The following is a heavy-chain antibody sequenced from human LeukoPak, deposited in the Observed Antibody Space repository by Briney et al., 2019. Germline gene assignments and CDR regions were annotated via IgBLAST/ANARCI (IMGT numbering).Heavy chain of an antibody. V-gene: IGHV3-21*01. J-gene: IGHJ6*03. CDR3: ARDQECSGGSCYYYYYYMDV. CDR1: GFTFSSYS. CDR2: ISSSSSYI. D-gene: IGHD2-15*01. Sequence: PGGSLRLSCAASGFTFSSYSMNWVRQAPGKGLEWVSSISSSSSYIYYADSVKGRFTISRDNAKNSLYLQMNSLRAEGTAVYYCARDQECSGGSCYYYYYYMDVWGKGTTVTVSS.